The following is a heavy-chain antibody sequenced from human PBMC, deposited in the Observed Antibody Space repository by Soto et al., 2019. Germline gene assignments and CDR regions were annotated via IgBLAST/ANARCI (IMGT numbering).Heavy chain of an antibody. J-gene: IGHJ3*02. Sequence: GGSLRLSCEASGFTFNTYSMHWVRQPPGKGLEWLAAIWYDGTQKYYADSVKGRFIISRDNSKKTLYLEMNSLRAEDTAVYYCARDRAAPPDAFDIWSQGTMVTVSS. CDR2: IWYDGTQK. D-gene: IGHD6-13*01. CDR3: ARDRAAPPDAFDI. CDR1: GFTFNTYS. V-gene: IGHV3-33*01.